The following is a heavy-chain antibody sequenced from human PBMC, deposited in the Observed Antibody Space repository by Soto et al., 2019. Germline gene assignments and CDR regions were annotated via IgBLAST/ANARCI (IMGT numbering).Heavy chain of an antibody. V-gene: IGHV1-3*01. D-gene: IGHD1-26*01. Sequence: QVQLVQSGAEVKKPGASVKVSCKASGYTFTSYAMHWVRQAPGQRLEWMGWINAGNGNTKYSQKFQGRVTITRDAAASTAYMELSSLRSEDTAVYYCARDGIVGATPDYWGQGTLVTVSS. J-gene: IGHJ4*02. CDR1: GYTFTSYA. CDR3: ARDGIVGATPDY. CDR2: INAGNGNT.